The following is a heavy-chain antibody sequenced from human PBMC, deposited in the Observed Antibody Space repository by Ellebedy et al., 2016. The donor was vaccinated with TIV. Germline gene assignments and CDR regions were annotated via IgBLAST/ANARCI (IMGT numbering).Heavy chain of an antibody. J-gene: IGHJ5*02. D-gene: IGHD3-10*01. CDR3: AKDSTVRVVWFGELLFDP. Sequence: DSVKGRFTIPRDNSKNTLYLQMNSLRAEDTAVYYCAKDSTVRVVWFGELLFDPWGQGTLVTVSS. V-gene: IGHV3-30*02.